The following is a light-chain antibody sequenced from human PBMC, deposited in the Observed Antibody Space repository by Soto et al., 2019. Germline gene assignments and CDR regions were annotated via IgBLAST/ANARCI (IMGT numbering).Light chain of an antibody. CDR3: QQDNVAPWT. CDR2: GAS. Sequence: DIQMTQSPSSVSASVGDRVTISCRASHDVRSWLAWYQQKPGKAPNLLIYGASTLQSGVPSRFSRSGSGTDLTLTISSLQPEDFATYYRQQDNVAPWTFGQETKVEIK. CDR1: HDVRSW. J-gene: IGKJ1*01. V-gene: IGKV1-12*02.